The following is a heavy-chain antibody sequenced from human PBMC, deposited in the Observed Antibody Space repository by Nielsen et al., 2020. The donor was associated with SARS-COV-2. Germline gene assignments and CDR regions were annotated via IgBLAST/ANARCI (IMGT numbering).Heavy chain of an antibody. Sequence: GESLKISCAASGFTFSSYAMSWVRQAPGKGLEWVSAISGSGGSTYYADSVKGRFTISRDNSKNTLYLQMNSLRAEDTAVYYCARDSVTGAAYYGMDVWGQGTTVTVSS. D-gene: IGHD3-9*01. J-gene: IGHJ6*02. V-gene: IGHV3-23*01. CDR3: ARDSVTGAAYYGMDV. CDR2: ISGSGGST. CDR1: GFTFSSYA.